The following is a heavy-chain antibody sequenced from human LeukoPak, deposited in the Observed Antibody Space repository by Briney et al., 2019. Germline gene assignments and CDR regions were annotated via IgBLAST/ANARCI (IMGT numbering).Heavy chain of an antibody. V-gene: IGHV3-48*03. CDR3: ARDKALAGTDY. CDR2: ISHSGSII. Sequence: GGSLRRSCATSGFTFSSYEMNWVRQAPGKGLEWVSFISHSGSIIDYADSVKGRFTISRDNAKNSLYLQMDSLRAEDTAVYYCARDKALAGTDYWGQETLVTVSS. CDR1: GFTFSSYE. D-gene: IGHD6-19*01. J-gene: IGHJ4*02.